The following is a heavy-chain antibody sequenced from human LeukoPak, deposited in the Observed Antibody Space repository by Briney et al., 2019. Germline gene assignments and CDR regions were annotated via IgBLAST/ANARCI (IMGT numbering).Heavy chain of an antibody. V-gene: IGHV3-21*01. CDR1: GFTFSTYP. CDR3: ARDGVTVSSSPSYWYFDL. CDR2: LSSSSRYI. J-gene: IGHJ2*01. D-gene: IGHD3-3*01. Sequence: GGSLRLSCAASGFTFSTYPINWVRQAPGKGLQWVSSLSSSSRYIYSADSVKGRFTISRDNAKNSLFLHMNSLRADDTAVYYCARDGVTVSSSPSYWYFDLWGRGTLVTVSS.